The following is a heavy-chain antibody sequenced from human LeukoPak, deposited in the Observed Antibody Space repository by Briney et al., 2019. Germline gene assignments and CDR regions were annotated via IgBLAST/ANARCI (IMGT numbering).Heavy chain of an antibody. V-gene: IGHV4-59*01. CDR1: GGSLGHYF. D-gene: IGHD3-16*01. Sequence: PSETLPLTCTVSGGSLGHYFWSWIRQPPGKGLEWIGSVYFSGSTNYNPSLMSRVTTSIDTSKNHFSLKLDSVTAADTAVYFCARTNYHYDSNIESYRPTHFDHWGQGSLVTVSS. J-gene: IGHJ4*02. CDR2: VYFSGST. CDR3: ARTNYHYDSNIESYRPTHFDH.